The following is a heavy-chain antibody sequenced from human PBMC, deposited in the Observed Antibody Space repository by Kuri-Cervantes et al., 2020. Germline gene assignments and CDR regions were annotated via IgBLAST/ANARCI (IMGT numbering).Heavy chain of an antibody. CDR1: GGSFSGYY. Sequence: SQTLSLTCADYGGSFSGYYWSWIRQPPGKGLEWIGEINHSGSTNYNPSLKSRVTISVDTSKNQFSLKLSSVTAADTAVYYCARGLLVRRRQGMNAFDIWGQGTMVTVSS. D-gene: IGHD3-10*01. J-gene: IGHJ3*02. V-gene: IGHV4-34*01. CDR3: ARGLLVRRRQGMNAFDI. CDR2: INHSGST.